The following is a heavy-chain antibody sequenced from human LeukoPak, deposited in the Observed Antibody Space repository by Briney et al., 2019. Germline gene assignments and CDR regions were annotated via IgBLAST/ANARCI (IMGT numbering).Heavy chain of an antibody. CDR1: GFNFSNYW. D-gene: IGHD2-2*01. CDR2: IKQNGGVK. Sequence: PGGSLRPSCTASGFNFSNYWMSWVRQAPGKGLEWLANIKQNGGVKNYVDSVKGRFTISRDNAENSLYLQMNSLRADDTAVYYCARVRVVGSDGMGTPDPYWGQGTLVTVSS. J-gene: IGHJ4*02. CDR3: ARVRVVGSDGMGTPDPY. V-gene: IGHV3-7*05.